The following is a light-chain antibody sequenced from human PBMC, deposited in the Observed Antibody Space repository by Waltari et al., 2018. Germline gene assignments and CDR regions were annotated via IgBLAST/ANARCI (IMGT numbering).Light chain of an antibody. CDR3: GTWDSSLSGAV. J-gene: IGLJ7*01. CDR2: ENT. CDR1: SSNMGNNY. V-gene: IGLV1-51*02. Sequence: QSVLTQPPSVSAAPGQRVTISCSAGSSNMGNNYVSCYRQFPGTAPKLLIYENTERPSGIPGRFSGSKSGTSATRDITGLQAGDEADYYCGTWDSSLSGAVFGGGTHLTVL.